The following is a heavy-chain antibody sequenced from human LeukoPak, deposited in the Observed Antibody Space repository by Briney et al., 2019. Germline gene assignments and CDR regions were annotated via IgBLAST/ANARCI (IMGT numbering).Heavy chain of an antibody. CDR3: AREGHSSGSLGDY. Sequence: PGGSLRLSCAASGFTFSSYGMHWVRQAPGKGLEWLTDIWYDGSNKYYTDSVKGRFTISRDNSKNTLYLQMSSLRAEDTAVYYCAREGHSSGSLGDYWGQGILVTVSS. CDR1: GFTFSSYG. D-gene: IGHD6-19*01. V-gene: IGHV3-33*01. J-gene: IGHJ4*02. CDR2: IWYDGSNK.